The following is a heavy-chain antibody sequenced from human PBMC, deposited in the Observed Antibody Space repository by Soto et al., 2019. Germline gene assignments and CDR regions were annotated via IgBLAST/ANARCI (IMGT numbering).Heavy chain of an antibody. D-gene: IGHD4-17*01. CDR1: GLTFSNYG. CDR3: ASLLHTSTTVTSYYFDY. J-gene: IGHJ4*02. Sequence: GGSLRLSCAASGLTFSNYGMHWVRQAPGKGLEWVAVIWYDGSNKYYADSVKGRFTISRDNSKNTLYLQMNSLRAEDTAVYYCASLLHTSTTVTSYYFDYWGQGTLVTVSS. V-gene: IGHV3-33*01. CDR2: IWYDGSNK.